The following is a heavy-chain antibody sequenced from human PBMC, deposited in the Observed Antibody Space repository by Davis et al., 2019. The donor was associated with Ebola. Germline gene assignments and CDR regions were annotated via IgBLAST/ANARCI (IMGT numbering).Heavy chain of an antibody. CDR3: ARGGWASGMDV. CDR2: ISISSSYI. V-gene: IGHV3-21*01. J-gene: IGHJ6*02. Sequence: GESLKISCAASGFTFDDYVMHWVRQAPGKGLEWVSSISISSSYIYYADSLKGRFTISRDNAKNSLYLQMNSLRAEDTAVYYCARGGWASGMDVWGQGTTVTVSS. CDR1: GFTFDDYV. D-gene: IGHD6-19*01.